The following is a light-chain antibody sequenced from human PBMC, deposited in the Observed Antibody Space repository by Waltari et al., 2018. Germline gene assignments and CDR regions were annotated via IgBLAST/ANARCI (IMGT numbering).Light chain of an antibody. J-gene: IGLJ2*01. CDR2: DVS. Sequence: QSALTQPASVSGSPGQSITISCTGTSSDVGAYNYVSWYQQHPGKAPKLMIYDVSNPPSGVSKRCSGSESGNTASLTISGLQAEDEADYYCSSYISSSTLELFGGGTSLTVL. V-gene: IGLV2-14*03. CDR3: SSYISSSTLEL. CDR1: SSDVGAYNY.